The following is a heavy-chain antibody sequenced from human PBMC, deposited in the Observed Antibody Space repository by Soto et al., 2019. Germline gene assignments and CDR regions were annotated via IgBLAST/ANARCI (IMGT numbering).Heavy chain of an antibody. Sequence: GGSLRLSCAASGFTFSSYGMHWVRQAPGKGLEWVAVIWYDGSNKYYADSVKGRFTISRDNSKNTLYLQMNSLRAEDTAVYYCASEYCSGGSCYYYGMDVWGQGTTVTV. CDR2: IWYDGSNK. CDR1: GFTFSSYG. D-gene: IGHD2-15*01. V-gene: IGHV3-33*01. J-gene: IGHJ6*02. CDR3: ASEYCSGGSCYYYGMDV.